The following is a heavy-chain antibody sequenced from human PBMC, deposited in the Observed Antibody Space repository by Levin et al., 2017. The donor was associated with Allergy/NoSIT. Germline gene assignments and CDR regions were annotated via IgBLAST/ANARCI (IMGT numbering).Heavy chain of an antibody. CDR2: IYWDDYK. D-gene: IGHD1-14*01. CDR3: AHLRIGPFDY. J-gene: IGHJ4*02. CDR1: SLTTTGVG. Sequence: SLTTTGVGVGWIRQPPGKALEWLALIYWDDYKRYSPSLKSRPTITKDTSKNQVVLTLTNMDPLDTATYFCAHLRIGPFDYWGQGALVTVSS. V-gene: IGHV2-5*02.